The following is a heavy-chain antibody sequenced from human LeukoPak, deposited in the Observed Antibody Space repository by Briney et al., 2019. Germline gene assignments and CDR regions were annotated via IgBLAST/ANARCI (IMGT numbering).Heavy chain of an antibody. J-gene: IGHJ4*02. CDR2: ITGSSTTI. V-gene: IGHV3-48*02. CDR3: ATSTGALGY. Sequence: WGSLRLSCAAFGFTFSTYSMNWVRQAPGKGLEWVSYITGSSTTIYYADSVKGRFTVSRDNAKNSLYLQMNSLRDEDTAVYYCATSTGALGYWGQGTLVTVSS. CDR1: GFTFSTYS. D-gene: IGHD1-26*01.